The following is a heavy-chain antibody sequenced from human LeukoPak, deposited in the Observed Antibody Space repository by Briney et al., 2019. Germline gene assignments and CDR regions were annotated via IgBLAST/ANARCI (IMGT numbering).Heavy chain of an antibody. Sequence: GGSLRLSCAASGFTFSRYSMNWVRQAPGKGLEWVSSISISSNYIYYADSVKGRFTISRDNAKNSLYLQVNSLRAEDTALYYCANLGAYGSGSPYYMDVWGKGTTVTISS. V-gene: IGHV3-21*04. CDR3: ANLGAYGSGSPYYMDV. D-gene: IGHD3-10*01. CDR2: ISISSNYI. CDR1: GFTFSRYS. J-gene: IGHJ6*03.